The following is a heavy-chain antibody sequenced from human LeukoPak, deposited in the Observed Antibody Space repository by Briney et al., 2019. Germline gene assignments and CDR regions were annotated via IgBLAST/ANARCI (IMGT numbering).Heavy chain of an antibody. CDR2: ISSSGSTI. J-gene: IGHJ4*02. V-gene: IGHV3-48*03. D-gene: IGHD2-8*02. CDR1: GFTFSSYE. CDR3: AKKGFKGYCTGDSCDTEY. Sequence: PGGSLRLSCAASGFTFSSYEMNWVRQAPGKGLEWVSYISSSGSTIYYADSVKGRFTISRDNSKNTLYLQMNSVRAEDTAVYYCAKKGFKGYCTGDSCDTEYWGQGTLVTVSS.